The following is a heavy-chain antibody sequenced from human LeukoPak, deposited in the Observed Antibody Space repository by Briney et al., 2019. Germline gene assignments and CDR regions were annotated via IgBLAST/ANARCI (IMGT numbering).Heavy chain of an antibody. D-gene: IGHD3-22*01. CDR2: IIPIFGTA. V-gene: IGHV1-69*06. Sequence: ASVKVSCKASGGTFSSYAISWVRQAPGQGLEWMGGIIPIFGTANYAQKFQGRVTITADKSTSTAYMELSSLRSEDTAVYYCARAPRKYYYDSSGYNWFDPWGQGTLVTVSS. CDR1: GGTFSSYA. J-gene: IGHJ5*02. CDR3: ARAPRKYYYDSSGYNWFDP.